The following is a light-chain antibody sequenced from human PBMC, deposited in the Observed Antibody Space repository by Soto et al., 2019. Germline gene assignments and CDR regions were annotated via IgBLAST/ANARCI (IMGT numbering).Light chain of an antibody. J-gene: IGKJ4*01. V-gene: IGKV1-39*01. Sequence: IQLTQSPSSLSASVGDRVTITCRASQSIRSYLNWYQQKPGKAPKLLIYAASSLQTGVSSRFSGSGSGTDFTLTISNLQPEDFATYYCQKTSSTPTFGGGTKVDIK. CDR3: QKTSSTPT. CDR2: AAS. CDR1: QSIRSY.